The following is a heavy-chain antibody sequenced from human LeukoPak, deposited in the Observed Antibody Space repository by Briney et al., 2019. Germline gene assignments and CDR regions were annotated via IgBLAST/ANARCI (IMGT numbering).Heavy chain of an antibody. CDR1: GFTFSRHW. CDR3: ARGPDYGARLDYFDY. Sequence: PGGSLRLSCAASGFTFSRHWMSWVRQAPGKGLEWVANIKQDGSQDYVDSVKGRFIISRDNAKNSLYLQMNSLRAEDTAVYSCARGPDYGARLDYFDYWGQGTLVTASS. CDR2: IKQDGSQ. V-gene: IGHV3-7*01. J-gene: IGHJ4*02. D-gene: IGHD4-17*01.